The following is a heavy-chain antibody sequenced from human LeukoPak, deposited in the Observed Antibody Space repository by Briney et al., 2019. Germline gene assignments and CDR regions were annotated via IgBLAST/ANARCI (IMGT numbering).Heavy chain of an antibody. J-gene: IGHJ4*02. CDR3: AKDRGRTWVQVAN. V-gene: IGHV3-53*01. D-gene: IGHD2-15*01. Sequence: GGSLRLSCAASGFTVSSNYMSWVRQAPGKGLEWVSVIYSGGSTYYADSVKGRFTISRDNSKNTLYLQLNSLRGEDTAVYYCAKDRGRTWVQVANWGQGTLVTVSS. CDR2: IYSGGST. CDR1: GFTVSSNY.